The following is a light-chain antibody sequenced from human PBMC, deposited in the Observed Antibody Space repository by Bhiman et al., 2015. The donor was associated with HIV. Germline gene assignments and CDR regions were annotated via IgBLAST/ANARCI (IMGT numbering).Light chain of an antibody. J-gene: IGLJ1*01. CDR1: KLGDKY. CDR2: QDT. Sequence: SYELTQPPSVSVSPGQTASITCSGDKLGDKYACWYQQKPGQSPMLVIYQDTKRPSGIPERFSGSISGTTVTLTISGVQAEDEADYYCQSADSSGSYYVFGTGTKVTVL. CDR3: QSADSSGSYYV. V-gene: IGLV3-25*03.